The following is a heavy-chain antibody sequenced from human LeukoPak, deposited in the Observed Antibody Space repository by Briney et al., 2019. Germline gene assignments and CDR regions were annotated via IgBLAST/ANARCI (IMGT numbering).Heavy chain of an antibody. Sequence: SETLSLTCAVYVGSFSGYYWSWIRQPPGKGLEWIGEINHSGSTNYNPSLKSRVTISVDTSKNQFSLKLSSVTAADTAVYYCARVVADFWSGYYMSRDYYFDYWGQGTLVTVSS. J-gene: IGHJ4*02. D-gene: IGHD3-3*01. V-gene: IGHV4-34*01. CDR3: ARVVADFWSGYYMSRDYYFDY. CDR1: VGSFSGYY. CDR2: INHSGST.